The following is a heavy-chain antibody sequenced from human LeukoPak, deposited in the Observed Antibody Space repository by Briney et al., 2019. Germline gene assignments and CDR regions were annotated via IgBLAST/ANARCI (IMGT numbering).Heavy chain of an antibody. CDR1: GYSFTSYW. Sequence: GESLKISCKGSGYSFTSYWIGWVRQMPGKGLEWMGIIYPGDSDTRYSPSFQGQVTISADKSISTAYLQWSSLKASDTAMYYCARQDEGYYYDSGGPDYWGQGTLVTVSS. D-gene: IGHD3-22*01. CDR3: ARQDEGYYYDSGGPDY. J-gene: IGHJ4*02. V-gene: IGHV5-51*01. CDR2: IYPGDSDT.